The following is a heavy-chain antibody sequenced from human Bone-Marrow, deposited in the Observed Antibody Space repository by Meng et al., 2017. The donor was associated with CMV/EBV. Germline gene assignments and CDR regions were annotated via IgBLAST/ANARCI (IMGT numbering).Heavy chain of an antibody. V-gene: IGHV4-59*01. D-gene: IGHD4-11*01. CDR2: VYYGGTT. J-gene: IGHJ6*02. CDR3: ARAYSNPFVSYYYYGMDV. CDR1: GFTLSAYS. Sequence: GSLRLSCAASGFTLSAYSMHWVRQAPGKGLDYIGYVYYGGTTKYNPSLKSRVTISVDTSKNQFSLKLSSVTAADTAVYYCARAYSNPFVSYYYYGMDVWGQGTTVTVSS.